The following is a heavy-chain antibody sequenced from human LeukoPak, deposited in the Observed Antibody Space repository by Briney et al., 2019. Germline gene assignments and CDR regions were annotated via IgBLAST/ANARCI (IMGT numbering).Heavy chain of an antibody. J-gene: IGHJ5*02. CDR2: INSDSGGT. CDR3: VREARAGNWFDP. CDR1: GYTFTTYY. V-gene: IGHV1-2*02. Sequence: ASVKVSCKASGYTFTTYYIHWVRQAPVQGLEWMGWINSDSGGTNYAQKFQGRVTMTRDTSISTVYMDLSMLRSDDTAIYYCVREARAGNWFDPWGQGTLVIVSS.